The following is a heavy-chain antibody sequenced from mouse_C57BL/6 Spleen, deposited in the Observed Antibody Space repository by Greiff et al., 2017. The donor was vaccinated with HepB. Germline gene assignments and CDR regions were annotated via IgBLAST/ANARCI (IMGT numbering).Heavy chain of an antibody. Sequence: EVKLQESGGGLVQPGGSLKLSCAASGFTFSDYYMYWVRQTPEKRLEWVAYISNGGGSTYYPDTVKGRFTISRDNAKNTLYLQMSRLKSEDTAMYYCARGTYYFDYWGQGTTLTVSS. J-gene: IGHJ2*01. CDR2: ISNGGGST. V-gene: IGHV5-12*01. CDR1: GFTFSDYY. D-gene: IGHD3-3*01. CDR3: ARGTYYFDY.